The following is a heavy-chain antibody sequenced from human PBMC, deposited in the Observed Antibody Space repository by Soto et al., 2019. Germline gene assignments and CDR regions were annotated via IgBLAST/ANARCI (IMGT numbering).Heavy chain of an antibody. CDR2: ISGSGGST. CDR3: EKGRDIVATVGGWFDP. CDR1: GFTFSSYA. J-gene: IGHJ5*02. D-gene: IGHD5-12*01. V-gene: IGHV3-23*01. Sequence: EVQLLESGGGLVQPGGSLRLSCAASGFTFSSYAMSWVRQAPGKGLEWVSAISGSGGSTYYADSVKGRFTISRDNSKNTLYLQMNSLRAEDTAVYDCEKGRDIVATVGGWFDPWGEGTLVTVSS.